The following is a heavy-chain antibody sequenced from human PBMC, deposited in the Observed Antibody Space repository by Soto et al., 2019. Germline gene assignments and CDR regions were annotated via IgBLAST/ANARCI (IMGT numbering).Heavy chain of an antibody. V-gene: IGHV1-18*01. CDR1: GYTFTSYG. CDR2: ISGFKGNT. Sequence: QVQLVQSGAEVKKPGASVKVSCKASGYTFTSYGITWVRQAPGQGLEWMGWISGFKGNTQYAQKFQGRVTMTTDTSTSTAYMELRNLRSDDTAVYYSARERGFASSWGYFFDYWGQGTLVTVSS. D-gene: IGHD6-13*01. CDR3: ARERGFASSWGYFFDY. J-gene: IGHJ4*02.